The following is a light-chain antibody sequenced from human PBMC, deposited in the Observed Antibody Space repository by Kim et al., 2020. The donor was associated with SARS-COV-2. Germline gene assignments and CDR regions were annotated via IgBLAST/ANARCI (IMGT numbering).Light chain of an antibody. J-gene: IGKJ2*01. V-gene: IGKV1-5*03. Sequence: DIQMTQYPSTLSASDGDRVTITCRASQRISPWLAWYQQKPGKAPKLLIYKTSILEGGVSSRFSGSGSGTEFTLTISSLQPDDSGTYYCQQYHSFSTFGQGTKVDIK. CDR2: KTS. CDR3: QQYHSFST. CDR1: QRISPW.